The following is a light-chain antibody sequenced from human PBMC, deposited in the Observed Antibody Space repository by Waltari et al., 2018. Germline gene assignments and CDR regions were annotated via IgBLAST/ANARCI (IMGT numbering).Light chain of an antibody. V-gene: IGLV3-21*04. CDR2: YDS. CDR3: QVWDSSNDHPVV. J-gene: IGLJ2*01. Sequence: SYVLTQPPPVSVAPGKTASVICGGNDIGSQTVHWCQQKPGQAPVVVISYDSDRPSGIPERFAGSNSGDTATLTIRRVEAGDEADYYCQVWDSSNDHPVVFGGGTKLTVL. CDR1: DIGSQT.